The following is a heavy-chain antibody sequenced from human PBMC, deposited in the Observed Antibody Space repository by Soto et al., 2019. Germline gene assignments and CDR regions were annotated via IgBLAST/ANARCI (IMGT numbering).Heavy chain of an antibody. D-gene: IGHD1-7*01. J-gene: IGHJ4*02. CDR3: ARSELQLRI. CDR1: GGSISTYY. CDR2: IYYSGST. V-gene: IGHV4-59*08. Sequence: PSETLSLTCTVSGGSISTYYWTWIRQPPGKRLEWIGYIYYSGSTYYNPSLKSRVTISVDTSKNQFSLKLTSVTAADTAVYYCARSELQLRIWGQGTLVTSPQ.